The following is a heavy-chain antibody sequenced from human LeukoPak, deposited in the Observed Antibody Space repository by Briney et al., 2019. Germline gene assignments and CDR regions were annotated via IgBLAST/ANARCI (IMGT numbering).Heavy chain of an antibody. Sequence: GGSLRLSCAASGFTFSSYSMNWVRQAPGKGLEWVSTISDTGGFTFYADSVKGRFTISRDNSKNTLYLQMNSLRADDTAVYYCANAPTGTYRFDYWGQGTLVTVSS. CDR2: ISDTGGFT. CDR3: ANAPTGTYRFDY. V-gene: IGHV3-23*01. J-gene: IGHJ4*02. CDR1: GFTFSSYS. D-gene: IGHD4-17*01.